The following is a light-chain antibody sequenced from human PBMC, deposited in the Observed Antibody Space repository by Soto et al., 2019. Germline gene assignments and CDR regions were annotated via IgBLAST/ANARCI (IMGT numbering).Light chain of an antibody. V-gene: IGLV8-61*01. Sequence: QAVVTQEPSFSVSPGRTVTLTCGLSSGSVSISYYPSWYQQTPGQAPRTLIYRTNTRSSGVPDRFSGSILGNKAALTITGAQAHDESDYYCVLYMGSGIWVFGGGTKVTVL. CDR3: VLYMGSGIWV. J-gene: IGLJ3*02. CDR1: SGSVSISYY. CDR2: RTN.